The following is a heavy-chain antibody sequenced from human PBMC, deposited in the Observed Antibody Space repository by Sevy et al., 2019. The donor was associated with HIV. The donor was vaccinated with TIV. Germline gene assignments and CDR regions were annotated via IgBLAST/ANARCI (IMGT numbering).Heavy chain of an antibody. CDR2: ISDRGTTI. CDR1: EFTFSDYY. CDR3: AREGSLRYFDF. J-gene: IGHJ2*01. V-gene: IGHV3-11*01. D-gene: IGHD3-10*01. Sequence: GGSLRLSCAASEFTFSDYYMSWIRQAPGRGLEWVSYISDRGTTIYYADSVKGRFTISRDNAKNSLYLQMNSLRAEDTAVYYCAREGSLRYFDFWGLGTLVTVSS.